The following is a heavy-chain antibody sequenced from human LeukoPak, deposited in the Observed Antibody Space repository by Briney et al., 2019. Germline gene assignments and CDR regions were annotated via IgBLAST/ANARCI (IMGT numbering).Heavy chain of an antibody. CDR3: AMGDKWELLHDGYYYYYMDV. CDR1: GGTFSSYA. CDR2: IIPIFGTA. D-gene: IGHD1-26*01. Sequence: GASVKVSCKASGGTFSSYAISWVRQAPGQGLEWMGGIIPIFGTANYAQKFQGRVTITADESTSTAYMELSSLRSEDTAVYYCAMGDKWELLHDGYYYYYMDVWGKGTTVTVSS. V-gene: IGHV1-69*13. J-gene: IGHJ6*03.